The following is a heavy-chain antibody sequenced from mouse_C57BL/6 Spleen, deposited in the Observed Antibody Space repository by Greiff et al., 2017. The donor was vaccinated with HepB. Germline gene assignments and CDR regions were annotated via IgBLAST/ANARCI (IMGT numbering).Heavy chain of an antibody. CDR3: ARYEGNYGYFDV. J-gene: IGHJ1*03. CDR1: GFTFTDYY. Sequence: EVKLMESGGGLVQPGGSLSLSCAASGFTFTDYYMSWVRQPPGKALEWLGFIRNKANGYTTEYSASVKGRFTISRDNSQSILYLQMNALRAEDSATYHCARYEGNYGYFDVWGTGTTVTVSS. CDR2: IRNKANGYTT. D-gene: IGHD2-1*01. V-gene: IGHV7-3*01.